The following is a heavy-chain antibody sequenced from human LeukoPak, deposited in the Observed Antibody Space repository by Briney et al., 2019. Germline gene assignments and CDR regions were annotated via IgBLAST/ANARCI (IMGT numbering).Heavy chain of an antibody. J-gene: IGHJ6*03. V-gene: IGHV4-61*02. CDR3: ARDRRGNSYYDFWSGSYYYYYMDV. CDR1: GGSISSGSYY. CDR2: IYTSEST. Sequence: PSQTLSLTCTVSGGSISSGSYYWSWIRQPAGKGLEWIGRIYTSESTNYNPSLKSRVTISVDTSKNQFSLKLSSVTAADTAVYYCARDRRGNSYYDFWSGSYYYYYMDVWGKGTTVTVSS. D-gene: IGHD3-3*01.